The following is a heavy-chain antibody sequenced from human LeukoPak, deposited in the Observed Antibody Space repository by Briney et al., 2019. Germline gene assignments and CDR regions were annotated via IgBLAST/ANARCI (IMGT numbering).Heavy chain of an antibody. J-gene: IGHJ4*02. CDR1: GGSISSSSYY. CDR2: TYYSGST. D-gene: IGHD1-26*01. V-gene: IGHV4-39*01. Sequence: PSETLPLTCPVSGGSISSSSYYWGWIRQPPGKGLEWIGSTYYSGSTYYNPSLKSRVTISVDTSKNQFSLKLSSVTAADTAVYYCARHVGSGSYFDYWGQGTLVTVSS. CDR3: ARHVGSGSYFDY.